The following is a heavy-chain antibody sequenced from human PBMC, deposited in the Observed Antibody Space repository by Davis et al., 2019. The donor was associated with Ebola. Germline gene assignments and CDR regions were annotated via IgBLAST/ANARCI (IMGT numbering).Heavy chain of an antibody. CDR3: ATHERAMVRGVPLGYYYYYMDV. V-gene: IGHV4-34*01. CDR1: GGSISSYY. J-gene: IGHJ6*03. Sequence: PSETLSLTCTVSGGSISSYYWSWIRQPPGKGLEWIGEINHSGSTNYNPSLKSRVTISVDTSKNQFSLKLSSVTAADTAVYYCATHERAMVRGVPLGYYYYYMDVWGKGTTVTVSS. CDR2: INHSGST. D-gene: IGHD3-10*01.